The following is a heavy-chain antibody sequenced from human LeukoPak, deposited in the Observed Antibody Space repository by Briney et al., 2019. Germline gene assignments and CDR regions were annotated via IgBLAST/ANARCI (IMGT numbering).Heavy chain of an antibody. CDR3: ARDGQLRNAFDI. CDR2: IHYSGST. Sequence: PSETLSLTCTVSGGSISSSSYYWSWIRQPPGKGLEWIGYIHYSGSTNYNPSLKSRVTISVDTSKNQFSPKLSSVTAADTAEYYCARDGQLRNAFDIWGQGTMLTVSS. D-gene: IGHD5-24*01. V-gene: IGHV4-61*01. J-gene: IGHJ3*02. CDR1: GGSISSSSYY.